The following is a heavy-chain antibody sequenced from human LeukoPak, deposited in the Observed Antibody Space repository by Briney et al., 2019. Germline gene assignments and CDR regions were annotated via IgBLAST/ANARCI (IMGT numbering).Heavy chain of an antibody. J-gene: IGHJ3*02. CDR2: ISGSGGST. Sequence: GGSLRLSCAASGFTFSSYAMSWVRQAPGKGLEWVSAISGSGGSTYYADSVKGRFTISRDNSKNTLYLQMNSLRAEDTAVYYCAKDSGYFDWLSTGGDAFGIWGQGTMVTVSS. V-gene: IGHV3-23*01. D-gene: IGHD3-9*01. CDR3: AKDSGYFDWLSTGGDAFGI. CDR1: GFTFSSYA.